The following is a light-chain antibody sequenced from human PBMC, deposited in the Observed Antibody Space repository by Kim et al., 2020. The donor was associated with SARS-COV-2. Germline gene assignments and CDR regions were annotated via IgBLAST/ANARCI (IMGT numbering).Light chain of an antibody. CDR3: QQYASSPWT. CDR1: QSVRSSY. V-gene: IGKV3-20*01. J-gene: IGKJ1*01. CDR2: ASS. Sequence: PGARATLSCRASQSVRSSYFAWYQQKPGKAPRLLIYASSSRATGIPDKFSGSGSATDFTPTISRLEPEDFAVYYCQQYASSPWTFGQGTKVDIK.